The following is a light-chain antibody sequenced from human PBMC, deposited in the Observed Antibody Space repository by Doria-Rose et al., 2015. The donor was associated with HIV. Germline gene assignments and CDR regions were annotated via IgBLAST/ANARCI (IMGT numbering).Light chain of an antibody. Sequence: DIQVTQSPSFLSASVGVRVTITCRASQGISRYLAWYQQKPGKAPTLLIFGASTLQSGVPSRFSGSGSGTEFTLTISSLQPEDFATYYCQQFDSFPRTSGQGTKVELK. CDR1: QGISRY. CDR2: GAS. J-gene: IGKJ1*01. V-gene: IGKV1-9*01. CDR3: QQFDSFPRT.